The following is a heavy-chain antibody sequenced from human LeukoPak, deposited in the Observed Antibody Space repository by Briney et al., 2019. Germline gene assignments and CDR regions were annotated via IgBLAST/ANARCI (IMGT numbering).Heavy chain of an antibody. V-gene: IGHV1-2*02. CDR2: INPNTGGT. Sequence: ASVKVSCKASGYTFTGYHMHWVRQAPGQGLEWMGWINPNTGGTYYAQKFQDRVTMTRDASISTAYMELNRLRSDDTAVYYCGRDLVSRQEVDQPWGQGTLVTVSS. D-gene: IGHD1-26*01. CDR3: GRDLVSRQEVDQP. CDR1: GYTFTGYH. J-gene: IGHJ5*02.